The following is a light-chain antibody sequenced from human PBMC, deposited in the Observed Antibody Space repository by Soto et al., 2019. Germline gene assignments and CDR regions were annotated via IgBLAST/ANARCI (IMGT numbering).Light chain of an antibody. CDR2: GAS. J-gene: IGKJ2*01. CDR3: QQYNSWPPYT. Sequence: EIVMTQSPATLSVSPGERATLSCRASQSVSSNLAWYQQKPGQAPRLLIYGASTRATGIPARFSGSGSGTGYTLASSSVQSDAFAVYDGQQYNSWPPYTFGQGNKLEMK. V-gene: IGKV3-15*01. CDR1: QSVSSN.